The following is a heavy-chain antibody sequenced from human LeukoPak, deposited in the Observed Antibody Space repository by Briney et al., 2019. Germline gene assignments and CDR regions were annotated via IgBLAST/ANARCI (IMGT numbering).Heavy chain of an antibody. J-gene: IGHJ6*04. D-gene: IGHD2-2*01. CDR1: GGSISSGGYY. V-gene: IGHV4-31*03. Sequence: SETLSLTCTVSGGSISSGGYYWSWIRQHPGKGLEWIGYIYYSGSTYYNPSLKSRVTISVDTSKNQFSLKLSSVTAADTAVYYCARDGSRYCSSTSCYEDVIGDYYYYYGMDVWGKGTTVTVSS. CDR2: IYYSGST. CDR3: ARDGSRYCSSTSCYEDVIGDYYYYYGMDV.